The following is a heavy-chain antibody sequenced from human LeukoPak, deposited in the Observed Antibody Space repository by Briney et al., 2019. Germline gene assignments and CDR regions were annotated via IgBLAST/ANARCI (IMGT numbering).Heavy chain of an antibody. CDR2: IYYSGST. Sequence: SETLSLTCTLSGGSISSFYWSWIRQPPGKGLEWIGYIYYSGSTNYNPSLKSRVTISVDTSKNQFSLKLSSVTAADTAVYYCATTGGVQLWPAYDYWGQGTLVTVSS. CDR3: ATTGGVQLWPAYDY. J-gene: IGHJ4*02. CDR1: GGSISSFY. V-gene: IGHV4-59*01. D-gene: IGHD5-18*01.